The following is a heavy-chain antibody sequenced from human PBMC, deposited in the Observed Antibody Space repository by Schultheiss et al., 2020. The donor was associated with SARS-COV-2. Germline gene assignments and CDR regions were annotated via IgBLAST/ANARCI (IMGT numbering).Heavy chain of an antibody. J-gene: IGHJ4*02. V-gene: IGHV3-53*01. Sequence: GESLKISCAASGFTCSTYAMKWVRQAPGKGLEWVSVIYSGGSTYYADSVKGRFTISRDNSKNTLYLQMNSLRAEDTAVYYCARDDYEINYWGQGTLVTVSS. CDR1: GFTCSTYA. CDR2: IYSGGST. D-gene: IGHD4/OR15-4a*01. CDR3: ARDDYEINY.